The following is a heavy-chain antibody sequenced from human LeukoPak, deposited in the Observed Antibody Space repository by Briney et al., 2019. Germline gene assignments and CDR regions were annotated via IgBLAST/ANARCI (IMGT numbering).Heavy chain of an antibody. J-gene: IGHJ4*02. D-gene: IGHD3-22*01. CDR2: ISYDGSNK. CDR3: ARRDYDSSGFDY. Sequence: GGSLRLSCAASGFTFSSYAMHWVRQAPGKGLEWVAVISYDGSNKYYADSVKGRFTISRDNSKNTLYLQMNSLRAEDTAVYYCARRDYDSSGFDYWGQGTLVTVSS. V-gene: IGHV3-30*04. CDR1: GFTFSSYA.